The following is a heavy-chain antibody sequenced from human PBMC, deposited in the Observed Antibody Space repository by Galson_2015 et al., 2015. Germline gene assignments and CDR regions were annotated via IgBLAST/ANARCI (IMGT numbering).Heavy chain of an antibody. CDR1: GFTFSSYA. CDR3: ARVGGDIAARTWGYFDY. Sequence: SLRLSCAASGFTFSSYAMHWVRQAPGKGLEWVAVISYDGSNKFYADSVKGRFTISRDNSKNTLYLQMNRLRPEDTAVYYCARVGGDIAARTWGYFDYWGQGTLVTVSS. D-gene: IGHD6-6*01. V-gene: IGHV3-30-3*01. J-gene: IGHJ4*02. CDR2: ISYDGSNK.